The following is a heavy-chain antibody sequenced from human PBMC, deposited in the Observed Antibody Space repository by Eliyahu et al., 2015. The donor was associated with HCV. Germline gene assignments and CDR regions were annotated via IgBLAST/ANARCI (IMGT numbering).Heavy chain of an antibody. Sequence: EVQLVESGGGLVQPGGSLRLSCAASGFTFSNYWMHWVRQTPGKGLVXVSRISPDGSTTDYADSVKGRFTVSRDNAKNTLFLQMNSLRAEDTAVYYCASLHPTNPNWGQGTLVTVSS. CDR1: GFTFSNYW. V-gene: IGHV3-74*01. D-gene: IGHD2-2*01. J-gene: IGHJ4*02. CDR2: ISPDGSTT. CDR3: ASLHPTNPN.